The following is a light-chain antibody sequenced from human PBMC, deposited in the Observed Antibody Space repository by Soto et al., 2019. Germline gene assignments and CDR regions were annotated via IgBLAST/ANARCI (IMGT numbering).Light chain of an antibody. J-gene: IGKJ5*01. CDR3: QQRSNWPPIT. CDR2: GAS. CDR1: QSVSNNY. V-gene: IGKV3D-20*02. Sequence: EIVLTQSPGTLSLSPGERATLSCRASQSVSNNYLAWYQQKPGQAPRLLIYGASNRATGIPDRFSGSGSGTDFTLTIDNLEPEDFAIYYCQQRSNWPPITFGQGTRLENK.